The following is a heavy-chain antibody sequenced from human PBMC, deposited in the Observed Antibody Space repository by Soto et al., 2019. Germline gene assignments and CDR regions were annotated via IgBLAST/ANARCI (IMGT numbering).Heavy chain of an antibody. D-gene: IGHD6-19*01. CDR3: AKNSGWFT. CDR2: ISGGGETT. V-gene: IGHV3-23*01. CDR1: GFTFHTND. J-gene: IGHJ4*02. Sequence: EVHILESGGGLVQPGGSLRLSCVATGFTFHTNDMSWIRQAPGKGLEWVSLISGGGETTKYAASVKGRFTISRDNSKFTVYLEMNTLRAEDTALYYCAKNSGWFTWGQGTLVTVSS.